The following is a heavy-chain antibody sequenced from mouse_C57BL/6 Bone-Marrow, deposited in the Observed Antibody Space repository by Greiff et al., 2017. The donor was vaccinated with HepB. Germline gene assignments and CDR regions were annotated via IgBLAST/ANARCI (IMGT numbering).Heavy chain of an antibody. J-gene: IGHJ3*01. V-gene: IGHV14-4*01. Sequence: EVQLQQSGAELVRPGASVKLSCTASGFNIKDDYMHWVKQRPEQGLEWIGWIDPENGDTEYASKFQGKATITADTSSNTAYLQLSSLTSEDTAVYYCTTITTVVAEDYWGQGTLVTVSA. CDR3: TTITTVVAEDY. CDR1: GFNIKDDY. CDR2: IDPENGDT. D-gene: IGHD1-1*01.